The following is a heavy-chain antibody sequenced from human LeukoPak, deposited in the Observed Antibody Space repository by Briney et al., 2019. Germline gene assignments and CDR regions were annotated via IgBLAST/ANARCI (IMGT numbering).Heavy chain of an antibody. V-gene: IGHV3-9*01. J-gene: IGHJ4*02. Sequence: PGGSLRLSCAVSGFTFDDYAMHWVRQVPGKGLEWVSGISWSSGSIGYADSVKGRFTISRDNAKNSLYLRMNSLRAEDTAVYYCARGGSSPSGLEGLDYWGQGTLVTVSS. CDR2: ISWSSGSI. CDR1: GFTFDDYA. CDR3: ARGGSSPSGLEGLDY. D-gene: IGHD6-13*01.